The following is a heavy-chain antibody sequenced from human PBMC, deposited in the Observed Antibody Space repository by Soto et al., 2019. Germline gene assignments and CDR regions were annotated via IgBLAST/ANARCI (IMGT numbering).Heavy chain of an antibody. CDR3: ARDGEGGYVDTAMVRGYYYYYYMDV. CDR1: GFTFSDYY. D-gene: IGHD5-18*01. J-gene: IGHJ6*03. V-gene: IGHV3-11*01. Sequence: GGSLRLSCAASGFTFSDYYMSWIRQAPGKGLEWVSYISSSGSTIYYADSVKGRFTISRDNAKNSLYLQMNSLRAEDTAVYYCARDGEGGYVDTAMVRGYYYYYYMDVWGKGTTVTVSS. CDR2: ISSSGSTI.